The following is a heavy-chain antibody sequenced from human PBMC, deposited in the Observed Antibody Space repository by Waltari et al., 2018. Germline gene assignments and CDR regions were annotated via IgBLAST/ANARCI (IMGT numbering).Heavy chain of an antibody. CDR1: GGTFSSYA. V-gene: IGHV1-69*04. Sequence: QVQLVQSGAEVKKPGSSVKVSCKASGGTFSSYAISWVRQAPGQGLEWMGRIIPILGIANYAQKVQGRVTITADKSTSTAYMELSSLRSEDTAVYYCARVPSIAVAGPTEYFQHWGQGTLVTVSS. D-gene: IGHD6-19*01. CDR3: ARVPSIAVAGPTEYFQH. CDR2: IIPILGIA. J-gene: IGHJ1*01.